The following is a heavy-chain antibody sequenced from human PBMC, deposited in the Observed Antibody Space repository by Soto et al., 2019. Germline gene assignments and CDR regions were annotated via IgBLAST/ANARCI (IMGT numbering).Heavy chain of an antibody. CDR3: ARGYYGSGSYYGSGYYYGIDV. J-gene: IGHJ6*02. Sequence: SQTLSLTCAISGDSVSSNSAAWNWIRQSPSRGLEWLGRTYYRSKWYNDYAVSVKSRVTINPDTSKNQFSLQLNSVTPEDTAVYYCARGYYGSGSYYGSGYYYGIDVSVQGTTLTVCS. D-gene: IGHD3-10*01. CDR1: GDSVSSNSAA. CDR2: TYYRSKWYN. V-gene: IGHV6-1*01.